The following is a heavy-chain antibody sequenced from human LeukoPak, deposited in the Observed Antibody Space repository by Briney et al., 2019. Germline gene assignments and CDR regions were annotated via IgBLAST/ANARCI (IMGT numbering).Heavy chain of an antibody. D-gene: IGHD3-10*01. Sequence: PGGSLRLSCAASGFTFSSYGMHWVRQAPGKGLEWVAFIRYDGSNKYYADSVKGGFTISRDNSKNTLYLQMNSLRAEDTAVYYCAKDRGELLFSPRAQDYWGQGTLVTVSS. CDR2: IRYDGSNK. J-gene: IGHJ4*02. CDR1: GFTFSSYG. CDR3: AKDRGELLFSPRAQDY. V-gene: IGHV3-30*02.